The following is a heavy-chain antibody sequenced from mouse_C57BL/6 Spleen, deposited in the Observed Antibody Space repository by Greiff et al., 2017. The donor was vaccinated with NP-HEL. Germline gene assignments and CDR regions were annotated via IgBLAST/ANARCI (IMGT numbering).Heavy chain of an antibody. CDR1: GYAFSSSW. CDR2: IYPGDGDT. V-gene: IGHV1-82*01. J-gene: IGHJ3*01. CDR3: ARGLRQEFAY. Sequence: QVQLQQSGPELVKPGASVKISCKASGYAFSSSWMNWVKQRPGKGLKWIGRIYPGDGDTNYNGKFKGKATLTADKSSSTAYMQLSSLTSEDSAVYFCARGLRQEFAYWGQGTLVTVSA. D-gene: IGHD2-4*01.